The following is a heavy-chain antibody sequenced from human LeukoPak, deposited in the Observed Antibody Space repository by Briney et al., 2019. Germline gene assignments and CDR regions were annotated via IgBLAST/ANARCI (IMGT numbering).Heavy chain of an antibody. V-gene: IGHV4-34*01. CDR2: INHSGST. CDR1: GGSFSGYY. D-gene: IGHD2-21*02. J-gene: IGHJ4*02. CDR3: ARGRPRLAYCGGDCYSDFDY. Sequence: SETLSLTCAVYGGSFSGYYWIWIRQPPEKGLEWIGEINHSGSTYYNPSLKSRVTISLDTSENQFSMKLSSVTAADTAVYYCARGRPRLAYCGGDCYSDFDYWGQGTLVTVSS.